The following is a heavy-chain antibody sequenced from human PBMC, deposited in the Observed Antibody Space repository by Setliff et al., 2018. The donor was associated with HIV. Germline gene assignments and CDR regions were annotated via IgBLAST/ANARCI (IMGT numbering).Heavy chain of an antibody. CDR3: AKDSSSWSRGMDV. CDR1: GFTFSNAW. CDR2: IKSKTDGGTT. Sequence: PGGSLRLSCAASGFTFSNAWMSWVRQAPGKGLEWVGRIKSKTDGGTTDYAAPVKGRFTISRDNAKNSVYLQMNSLRAEDTAVYYCAKDSSSWSRGMDVWGQGTTVTVSS. D-gene: IGHD6-13*01. J-gene: IGHJ6*02. V-gene: IGHV3-15*01.